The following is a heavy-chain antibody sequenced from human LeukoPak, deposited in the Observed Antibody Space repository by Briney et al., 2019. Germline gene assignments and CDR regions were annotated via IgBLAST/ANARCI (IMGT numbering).Heavy chain of an antibody. D-gene: IGHD3-22*01. CDR2: INPNSGGT. Sequence: GASVKVSCKASGYTFTGYYMHWVRQAPGQGLEWMGWINPNSGGTNYAQKFQGRVTMTRDTSISTAYMELSRLRSDDTAVYYCARTYCYDSSGYPYFDYWGQGTLVTVSS. CDR3: ARTYCYDSSGYPYFDY. J-gene: IGHJ4*02. CDR1: GYTFTGYY. V-gene: IGHV1-2*02.